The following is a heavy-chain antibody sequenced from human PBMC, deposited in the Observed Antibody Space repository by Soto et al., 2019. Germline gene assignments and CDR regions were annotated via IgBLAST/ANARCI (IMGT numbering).Heavy chain of an antibody. J-gene: IGHJ6*03. CDR3: ARRGSSSWENDYYYYYRDV. V-gene: IGHV4-39*01. CDR2: IYYSGST. Sequence: QLQLQESGPGLVKPSETLSLTCTVSGGSISSSSYYWGWIRQPPGKGLEWIGSIYYSGSTYYNPSLKSRVTISVDTSKNQCSLKLSSVTAADTAVYYCARRGSSSWENDYYYYYRDVWGKGTTVTVSS. D-gene: IGHD6-13*01. CDR1: GGSISSSSYY.